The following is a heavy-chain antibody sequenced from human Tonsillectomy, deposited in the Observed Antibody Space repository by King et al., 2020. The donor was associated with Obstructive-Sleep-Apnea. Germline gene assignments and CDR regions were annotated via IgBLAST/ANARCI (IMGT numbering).Heavy chain of an antibody. D-gene: IGHD2-15*01. CDR2: VNQDGSEK. CDR3: ARDLGAPGGVGNFYYGMDV. V-gene: IGHV3-7*03. Sequence: QLVQSGGGLVQPGGSLRLSCAASGVTFSNYWMSWVRQAPGKGLEWVANVNQDGSEKYYVDSVKGRFTISRDSAKNSLYLQMNSLRGEDTAVYYCARDLGAPGGVGNFYYGMDVWGQGTAVTVSS. J-gene: IGHJ6*02. CDR1: GVTFSNYW.